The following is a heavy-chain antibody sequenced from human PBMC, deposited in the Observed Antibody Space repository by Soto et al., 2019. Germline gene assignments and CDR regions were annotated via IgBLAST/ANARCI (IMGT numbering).Heavy chain of an antibody. CDR3: ARSEHGYNAFDY. Sequence: QVVLVESGRGVVQPGRSLRLSCAASGFVFSDYAMHWIRQAPGKGLEWLTFISFDGEDSYYADSVKGRFAISRDSSKNTLYLQMNSLRLEDTAVYYCARSEHGYNAFDYWGRGTLVTVSS. D-gene: IGHD5-12*01. CDR1: GFVFSDYA. CDR2: ISFDGEDS. J-gene: IGHJ4*02. V-gene: IGHV3-30*09.